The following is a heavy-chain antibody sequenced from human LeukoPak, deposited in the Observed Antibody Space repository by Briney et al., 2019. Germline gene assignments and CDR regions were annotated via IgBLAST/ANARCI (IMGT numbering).Heavy chain of an antibody. Sequence: PSETLSLTCTVSGGSISSYYWGWIRQPPGKGLEWIGSIYYSGSTYYNPSLKSRVTISVDTSKNQFSLKLSYVTAADTGVYYCAREDYYGSGSDRDAFDIWGQGTMVTVSS. V-gene: IGHV4-39*07. CDR1: GGSISSYY. CDR2: IYYSGST. J-gene: IGHJ3*02. D-gene: IGHD3-10*01. CDR3: AREDYYGSGSDRDAFDI.